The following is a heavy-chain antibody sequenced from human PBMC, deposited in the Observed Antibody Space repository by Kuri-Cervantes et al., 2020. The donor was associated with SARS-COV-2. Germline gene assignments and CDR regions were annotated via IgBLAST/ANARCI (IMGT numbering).Heavy chain of an antibody. V-gene: IGHV4-39*07. J-gene: IGHJ4*02. D-gene: IGHD5-24*01. CDR2: IYYSGST. CDR1: GGSISSSSYY. Sequence: SETLSLTCTVYGGSISSSSYYWDWIRQPPGKGLEWIGSIYYSGSTYYNPSLKSRVTISVDTSKNQSSLTLSSVTAADTAVYYCASPGGWLQPDRLFDRWGQGTLVTVSS. CDR3: ASPGGWLQPDRLFDR.